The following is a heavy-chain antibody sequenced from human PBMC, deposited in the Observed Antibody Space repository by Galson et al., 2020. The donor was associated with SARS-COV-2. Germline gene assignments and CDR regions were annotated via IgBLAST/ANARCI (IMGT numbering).Heavy chain of an antibody. D-gene: IGHD3-22*01. CDR2: ISYDGSNK. J-gene: IGHJ4*02. Sequence: GGSLRLSCAASGFTFSSYAMHWVRQAPGKGLEWVAVISYDGSNKYYADSVKGRFTISRDNSKNTLYLQMNSLRAEDTAVYYCARANMLYYYDSSGYYEGSFDYWGQGTLVTVSS. CDR1: GFTFSSYA. CDR3: ARANMLYYYDSSGYYEGSFDY. V-gene: IGHV3-30*01.